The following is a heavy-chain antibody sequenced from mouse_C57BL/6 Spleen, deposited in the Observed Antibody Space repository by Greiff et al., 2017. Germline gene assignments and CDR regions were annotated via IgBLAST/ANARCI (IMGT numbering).Heavy chain of an antibody. CDR1: GFNIKDYY. V-gene: IGHV14-2*01. D-gene: IGHD1-1*01. J-gene: IGHJ4*01. CDR2: IDPEDGEN. CDR3: ATYYYYGSSYGAMDY. Sequence: VQLQQSGAELVKPGASVKLSCTASGFNIKDYYMHWVKQRTEQGLEWIGRIDPEDGENKYAPKFQGKATITADTSSNTAYLQLSSLTSEDTAVYYCATYYYYGSSYGAMDYWGQGTSVTVAS.